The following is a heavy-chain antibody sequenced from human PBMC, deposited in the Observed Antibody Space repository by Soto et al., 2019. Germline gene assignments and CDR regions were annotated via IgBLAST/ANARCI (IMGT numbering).Heavy chain of an antibody. J-gene: IGHJ6*02. CDR1: GFSLSTSGMC. Sequence: SGPTLVNPTQTLTLTCTFSGFSLSTSGMCVSWIRQPPGKALEWLALIDWDDDKYYSTSLKTRLTISKDTSKNQVVLTMTNMDPVDTATYYCARIFKLYDSSGYYYYYGMDVWGQGTTVTVS. CDR3: ARIFKLYDSSGYYYYYGMDV. V-gene: IGHV2-70*01. D-gene: IGHD3-22*01. CDR2: IDWDDDK.